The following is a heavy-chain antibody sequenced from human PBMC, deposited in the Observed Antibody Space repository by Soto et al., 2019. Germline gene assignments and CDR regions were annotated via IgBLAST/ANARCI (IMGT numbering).Heavy chain of an antibody. CDR1: GFTFSNYA. V-gene: IGHV3-23*01. CDR2: ISGSGGGT. D-gene: IGHD3-10*01. Sequence: LRLSCAASGFTFSNYALNWVRQAPGKGLEWVSAISGSGGGTYYADSVKGRFTISRDNSKNTLYLQMNSLRAEDTAVYYCAKERLPSSGSYYTLFDYWGQGTLVTVSS. CDR3: AKERLPSSGSYYTLFDY. J-gene: IGHJ4*02.